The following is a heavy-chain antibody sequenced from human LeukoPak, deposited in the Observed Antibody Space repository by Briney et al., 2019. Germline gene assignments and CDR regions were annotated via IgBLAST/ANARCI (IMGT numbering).Heavy chain of an antibody. D-gene: IGHD3-9*01. CDR3: ARGVRYYDILTGYLL. Sequence: GGSLRLSCAASGFTFSSYWMSWVRQAPGKGLEWVANIRQDGSEKYYVDSVKGRFTISRDNAKNSLYLQMNSLRAEDTAVYYCARGVRYYDILTGYLLWGQGTLVTVSS. CDR1: GFTFSSYW. CDR2: IRQDGSEK. V-gene: IGHV3-7*04. J-gene: IGHJ4*02.